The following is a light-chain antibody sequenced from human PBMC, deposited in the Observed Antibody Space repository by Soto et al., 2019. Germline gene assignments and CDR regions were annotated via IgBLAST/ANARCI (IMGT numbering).Light chain of an antibody. J-gene: IGKJ1*01. Sequence: IWVAQDRASLSASSWDSATLSCMASQSISSNLAWYQQKPGQAPRLLISFASTRATGFPARFSGSGSGTEFILTISSLQSEDFAVYYCQQHNNRPPTFSQGTKV. CDR1: QSISSN. CDR3: QQHNNRPPT. V-gene: IGKV3-15*01. CDR2: FAS.